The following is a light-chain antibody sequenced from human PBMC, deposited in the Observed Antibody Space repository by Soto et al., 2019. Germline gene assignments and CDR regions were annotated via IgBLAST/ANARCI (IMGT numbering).Light chain of an antibody. CDR3: SSYRTGGPFV. Sequence: QSVLTQPASVSGSPGQSIAIPCTGTSSDVGGYNYVSWYQQLPGKAPKLLISEVSNRPSGVSHRFSGSKSGNTASLAISGLQAEDEADYYCSSYRTGGPFVFGTGTKVTV. V-gene: IGLV2-14*01. CDR2: EVS. CDR1: SSDVGGYNY. J-gene: IGLJ1*01.